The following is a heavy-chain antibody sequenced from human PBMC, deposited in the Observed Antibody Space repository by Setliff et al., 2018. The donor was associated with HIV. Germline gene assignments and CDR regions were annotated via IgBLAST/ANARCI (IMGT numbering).Heavy chain of an antibody. Sequence: TLSLTCTVSGGSISSYYWSWIRQPPGKGLEWLALIYWDDDKRYNPSLKNRLTITKDTSKNQVVLIMTNMDPVDTATYYCAHRPFYCGGDCYLFDYWGQGTLVTVSS. CDR2: IYWDDDK. D-gene: IGHD2-21*01. J-gene: IGHJ4*02. CDR3: AHRPFYCGGDCYLFDY. CDR1: GGSISSYYW. V-gene: IGHV2-5*08.